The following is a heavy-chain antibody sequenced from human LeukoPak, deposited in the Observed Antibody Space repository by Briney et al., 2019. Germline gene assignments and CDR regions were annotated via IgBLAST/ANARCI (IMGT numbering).Heavy chain of an antibody. CDR3: ARHGLVAARHAFDI. D-gene: IGHD6-6*01. J-gene: IGHJ3*02. Sequence: SGTLSLTCAVSGGSISSSEWWTWVRQPPGKELEWIGEIYHSGSTNYNPSLKSRITISADTSKDQFTLKLSSVTAADTALYYCARHGLVAARHAFDIWGQGTMVTVS. CDR1: GGSISSSEW. V-gene: IGHV4-4*02. CDR2: IYHSGST.